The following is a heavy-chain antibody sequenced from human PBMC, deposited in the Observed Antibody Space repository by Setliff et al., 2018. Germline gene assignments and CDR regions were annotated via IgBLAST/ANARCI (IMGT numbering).Heavy chain of an antibody. CDR3: ARGRNVAARLLDY. J-gene: IGHJ4*02. CDR2: ISNLGDT. CDR1: GGPISSYF. V-gene: IGHV4-59*12. D-gene: IGHD6-6*01. Sequence: SETLSLSCTVSGGPISSYFWSWIRQAPGKGLEWIGYISNLGDTSYNPYLKSRATMSVDTSKNPFSTKVTLVTAADTALYYCARGRNVAARLLDYLGQGIQVTVSS.